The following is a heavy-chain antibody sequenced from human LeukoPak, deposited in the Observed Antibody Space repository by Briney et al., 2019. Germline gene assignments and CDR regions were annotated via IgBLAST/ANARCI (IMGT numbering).Heavy chain of an antibody. D-gene: IGHD3-22*01. CDR1: GGSISSYY. V-gene: IGHV4-4*07. J-gene: IGHJ4*02. CDR3: ARENYYDSSGYDY. CDR2: IYTSGST. Sequence: TSETLSLTCTVSGGSISSYYWSWIRQPPGKGLEWIGRIYTSGSTNYNPSLKSRVTMSVDTSKNQFSLKLSSVTAADTAVYYCARENYYDSSGYDYWGQGTLVTVSS.